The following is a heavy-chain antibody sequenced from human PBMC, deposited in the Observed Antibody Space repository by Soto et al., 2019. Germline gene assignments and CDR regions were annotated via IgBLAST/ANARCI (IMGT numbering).Heavy chain of an antibody. J-gene: IGHJ4*02. CDR1: GYTFSSFD. CDR3: AHRTGFDY. V-gene: IGHV3-23*01. Sequence: EVQLWESGGGLVQPGGSLRLSCAVSGYTFSSFDMSWVRQAPGKGLEWVSTLSGSGGGTNYADSVKGRFTISRDISTYTVYLQMNSLRAEDTAVYYCAHRTGFDYWGQGALVTVSS. CDR2: LSGSGGGT.